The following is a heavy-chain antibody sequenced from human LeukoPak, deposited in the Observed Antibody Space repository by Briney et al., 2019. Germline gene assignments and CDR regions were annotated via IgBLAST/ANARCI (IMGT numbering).Heavy chain of an antibody. V-gene: IGHV4-39*07. J-gene: IGHJ4*02. Sequence: SETLSLTCTVSGGSISSSSYYWGWIRQPPGKGLEWIGSIYYSGSTYYNPSLKSRVTISVDTSKNQFSLKLSSVTAADTAVYYCARDAGGSGVWFGESFDYWGQGTLVTVSS. D-gene: IGHD3-10*01. CDR2: IYYSGST. CDR3: ARDAGGSGVWFGESFDY. CDR1: GGSISSSSYY.